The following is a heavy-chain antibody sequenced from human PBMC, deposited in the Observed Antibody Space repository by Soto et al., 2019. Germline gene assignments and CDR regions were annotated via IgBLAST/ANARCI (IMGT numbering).Heavy chain of an antibody. Sequence: QVQLVQSGAEVKKPGSSVKVSCKASGGTFSSYAISWVRQAPGQGLEWMGGIIPIFGTANYAQKFQGRVTITPDETPGPAYMGGGSLGSEETAGVYCGGDRGGGYYYYGMDVWGQGTTVTVSS. J-gene: IGHJ6*02. CDR3: GGDRGGGYYYYGMDV. CDR1: GGTFSSYA. V-gene: IGHV1-69*01. D-gene: IGHD3-10*01. CDR2: IIPIFGTA.